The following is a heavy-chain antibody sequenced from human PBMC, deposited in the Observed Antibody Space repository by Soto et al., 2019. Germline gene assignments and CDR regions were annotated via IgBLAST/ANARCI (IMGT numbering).Heavy chain of an antibody. Sequence: GGSLRLSCAASGFTVSSNYMSWVRQAPGKGQEWVSVIYSGGSTYYADSVKGRFTISRDNSKNTLYLQMNSLRAEDTAVYYCARDFPDYDSSGYLLWYYGMDVWGQGT. CDR2: IYSGGST. CDR1: GFTVSSNY. D-gene: IGHD3-22*01. V-gene: IGHV3-66*01. J-gene: IGHJ6*02. CDR3: ARDFPDYDSSGYLLWYYGMDV.